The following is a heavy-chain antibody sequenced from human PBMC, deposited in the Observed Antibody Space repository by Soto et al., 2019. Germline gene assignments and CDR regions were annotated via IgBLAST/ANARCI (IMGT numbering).Heavy chain of an antibody. CDR1: GFTFSNYW. CDR2: INPDGGAK. Sequence: EVHLVESGGGLVQPGGSLRLSCAASGFTFSNYWMTWVRQAPGKGLEWVANINPDGGAKYYVDSVKGRFTLSRDNAKTPLYLHMSSLRAEDTAGYYGAKAFYNSNSDFGYWGQGTLVTVSS. J-gene: IGHJ4*02. D-gene: IGHD1-1*01. V-gene: IGHV3-7*05. CDR3: AKAFYNSNSDFGY.